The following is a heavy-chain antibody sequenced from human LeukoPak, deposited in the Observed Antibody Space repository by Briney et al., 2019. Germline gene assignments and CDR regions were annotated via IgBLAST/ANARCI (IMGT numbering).Heavy chain of an antibody. V-gene: IGHV1-2*02. J-gene: IGHJ4*02. CDR2: INPNSGGT. D-gene: IGHD3-22*01. Sequence: ASVKVSCKASGYTFTGYYMHWVRQAPGQGLEWMGWINPNSGGTNYAQKFQGRVTTTRDTSISTAYMELSRLRSDDTAVYYCVRDYYDSSGNNFDYWGQGTLVTVSS. CDR1: GYTFTGYY. CDR3: VRDYYDSSGNNFDY.